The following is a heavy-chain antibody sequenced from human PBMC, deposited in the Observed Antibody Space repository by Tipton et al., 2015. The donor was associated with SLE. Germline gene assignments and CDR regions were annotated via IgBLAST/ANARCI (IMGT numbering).Heavy chain of an antibody. V-gene: IGHV3-53*01. D-gene: IGHD3-10*01. CDR3: ARDRGMSGPFDI. Sequence: QLVQSGGGLIQPGGSVRLSCAASGFSVSRNYMSWVRQAPGKGLEWVSIIYSGGNTYYADSVKGRFTISRDNSKTTVYLQMNSLRAEDTAVYYCARDRGMSGPFDIWGQGTMVTVSS. CDR2: IYSGGNT. CDR1: GFSVSRNY. J-gene: IGHJ3*02.